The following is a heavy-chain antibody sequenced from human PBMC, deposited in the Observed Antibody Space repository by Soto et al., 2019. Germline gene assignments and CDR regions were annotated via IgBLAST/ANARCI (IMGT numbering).Heavy chain of an antibody. CDR2: IYNSGGS. CDR1: GASVRSGDYY. J-gene: IGHJ4*02. CDR3: VGTGTTDDY. V-gene: IGHV4-30-4*01. Sequence: SXTLSLTCRVSGASVRSGDYYWSCIRQAPGKGLEWIGYIYNSGGSYYNPSLKGRLTISIDTSKNQFSLKLNSVTAADTAIYYCVGTGTTDDYWGRGTLVTVSS. D-gene: IGHD4-17*01.